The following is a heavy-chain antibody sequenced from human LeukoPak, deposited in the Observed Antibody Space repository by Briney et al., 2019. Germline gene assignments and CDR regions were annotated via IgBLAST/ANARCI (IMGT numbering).Heavy chain of an antibody. CDR3: ARGSRGGNFGVDY. J-gene: IGHJ4*02. CDR1: GGSFSGYY. D-gene: IGHD4-23*01. CDR2: INHSGST. Sequence: SETLSFTCAVFGGSFSGYYWSWLRQPPGKGLEWIGEINHSGSTNYNPSLKSRVTISVDTSKNQFSLKLSSVTAADTAVYYCARGSRGGNFGVDYWGQGTLVTVSS. V-gene: IGHV4-34*01.